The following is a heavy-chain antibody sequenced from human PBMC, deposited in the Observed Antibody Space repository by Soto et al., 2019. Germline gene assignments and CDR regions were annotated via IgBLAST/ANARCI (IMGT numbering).Heavy chain of an antibody. CDR3: AGLTDGPK. CDR1: GGSISGTTYY. CDR2: FYYTGST. J-gene: IGHJ4*02. D-gene: IGHD2-8*01. Sequence: PSETLSLTCTVSGGSISGTTYYWGWIRQPPGKGLAWIGSFYYTGSTSYNPSLKSRVTISVDTSKSQFSLKLSSVTAADTAVYYCAGLTDGPKWGQGTLVTVSS. V-gene: IGHV4-39*01.